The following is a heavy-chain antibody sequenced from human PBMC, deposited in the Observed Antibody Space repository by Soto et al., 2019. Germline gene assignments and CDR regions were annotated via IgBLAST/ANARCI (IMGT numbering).Heavy chain of an antibody. CDR3: AKDLDIVGATDAFDI. Sequence: GGSLRLSCAASGFTFSSYAMSWVRQAPGKGLEWVSAISGSGGSTYYADSVKGRFTISRDNSKNTLYLQMNSRRAEDTAVYYCAKDLDIVGATDAFDIWGQGTMVTVSS. J-gene: IGHJ3*02. CDR1: GFTFSSYA. D-gene: IGHD1-26*01. V-gene: IGHV3-23*01. CDR2: ISGSGGST.